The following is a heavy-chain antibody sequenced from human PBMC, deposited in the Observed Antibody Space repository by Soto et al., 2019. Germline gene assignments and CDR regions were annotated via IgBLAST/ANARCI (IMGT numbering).Heavy chain of an antibody. D-gene: IGHD2-21*01. CDR1: GGSISSGGYY. Sequence: SETLSLTCTVSGGSISSGGYYWSWIRQHPGKGLEWIGYIYYSGSTYYNPSLKSRVTISVDTSKNQFTLKLSSVTAADTAVYYCAREIPPEPERSTGGAFDIWGQGTMVTVSS. J-gene: IGHJ3*02. V-gene: IGHV4-31*03. CDR3: AREIPPEPERSTGGAFDI. CDR2: IYYSGST.